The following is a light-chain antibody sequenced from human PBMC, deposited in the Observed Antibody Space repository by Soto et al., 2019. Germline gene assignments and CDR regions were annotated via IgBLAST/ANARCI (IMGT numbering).Light chain of an antibody. CDR1: QSVNNNY. Sequence: ENVLTQSPDTLSLSPGEEATLSCRASQSVNNNYLAWYQQIPGQPPRLLIYGASSRATGVPDRFSGSGSGTDFSLTISRLEPEDFAVYYCQQYGSSPLFTFGPGTKVDFK. V-gene: IGKV3-20*01. CDR3: QQYGSSPLFT. CDR2: GAS. J-gene: IGKJ3*01.